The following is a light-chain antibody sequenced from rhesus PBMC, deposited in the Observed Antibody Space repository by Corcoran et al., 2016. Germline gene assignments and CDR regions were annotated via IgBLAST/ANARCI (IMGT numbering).Light chain of an antibody. CDR2: YAK. Sequence: DIQMSQSPSSLSASVGDRVTITCRASQGISSYLNWYQQKPGKTPKLLIYYAKRLGSGVPSRFSGSGAGTEFTLTISSLQPEDFATYYCQQGNSNPFTFGPGTKLDIK. V-gene: IGKV1-32*02. CDR1: QGISSY. CDR3: QQGNSNPFT. J-gene: IGKJ3*01.